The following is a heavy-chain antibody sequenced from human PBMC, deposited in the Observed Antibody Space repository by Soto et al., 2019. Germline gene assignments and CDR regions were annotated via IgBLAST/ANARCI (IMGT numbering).Heavy chain of an antibody. V-gene: IGHV1-69*13. CDR1: GYTFTSYG. Sequence: SVKVSCKASGYTFTSYGISWVRQAPGQGLEWMGGIIPIFGTANYAQKFQGRVTITADESTSTAYMELSSLRSEDTAVYYCATESYYDFWSGYYPNHYYYYGMDVWGQGTTVTVSS. CDR3: ATESYYDFWSGYYPNHYYYYGMDV. CDR2: IIPIFGTA. J-gene: IGHJ6*02. D-gene: IGHD3-3*01.